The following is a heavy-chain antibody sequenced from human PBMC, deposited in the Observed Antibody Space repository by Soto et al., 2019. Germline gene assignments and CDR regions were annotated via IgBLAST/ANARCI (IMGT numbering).Heavy chain of an antibody. CDR3: TTAPSEFIVVVPADRPANYYMDV. J-gene: IGHJ6*03. Sequence: GGFLRLSCAASGFTFSNAWMSWVRQAPGKGLEWVGRIKSKTDGGTTDYAAPVKGRFTITRDNSKNTLYLQMNSLKTEDTAVYYCTTAPSEFIVVVPADRPANYYMDVWGKGTTVTVSS. CDR1: GFTFSNAW. CDR2: IKSKTDGGTT. V-gene: IGHV3-15*01. D-gene: IGHD2-2*01.